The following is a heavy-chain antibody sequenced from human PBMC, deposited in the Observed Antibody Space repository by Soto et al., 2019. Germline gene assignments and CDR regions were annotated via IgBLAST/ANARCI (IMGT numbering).Heavy chain of an antibody. CDR2: IYYSGTT. J-gene: IGHJ4*02. Sequence: PSETLSLTCTVSCYTMSSSNWCGWIRQPPGKGLEWIGYIYYSGTTYYNPSLKSRVTMSVDTSKNQFSLKLTSVTAVDTAVYYCARREIQGPIDYWGQGTLVTV. D-gene: IGHD1-26*01. V-gene: IGHV4-28*01. CDR3: ARREIQGPIDY. CDR1: CYTMSSSNW.